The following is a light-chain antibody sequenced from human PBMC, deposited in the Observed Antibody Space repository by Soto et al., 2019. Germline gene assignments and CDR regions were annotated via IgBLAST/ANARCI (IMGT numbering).Light chain of an antibody. J-gene: IGKJ4*01. CDR1: QSISSH. V-gene: IGKV3-11*01. CDR2: DAS. Sequence: EIVLTQSPATLSLSPGERATLSCRASQSISSHLAWYQQKPGQAPRLVMYDASNRATGIPARFSGSGSGTDFTLTISSLEPEDFAVYYYQQRVNWPLTFGGGTKVEIK. CDR3: QQRVNWPLT.